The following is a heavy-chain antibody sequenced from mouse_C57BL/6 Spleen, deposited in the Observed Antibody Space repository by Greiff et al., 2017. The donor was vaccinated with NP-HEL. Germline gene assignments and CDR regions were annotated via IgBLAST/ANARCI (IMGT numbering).Heavy chain of an antibody. CDR2: IHPSDSDT. Sequence: QVQLQQPGAELVKPGASVKVSCKASGYTFTSYWMHWVKQRPGQGLEWIGRIHPSDSDTNYNQKFKGKATLTVDKSSSTAYMQLSSLTSEDSAVYCCAMWVTTVPYYFDYWGQGTTLTVSS. D-gene: IGHD1-1*01. CDR3: AMWVTTVPYYFDY. CDR1: GYTFTSYW. J-gene: IGHJ2*01. V-gene: IGHV1-74*01.